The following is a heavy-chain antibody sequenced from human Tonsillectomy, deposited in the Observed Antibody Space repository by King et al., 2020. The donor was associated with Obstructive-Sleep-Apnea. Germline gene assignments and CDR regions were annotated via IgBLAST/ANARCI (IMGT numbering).Heavy chain of an antibody. J-gene: IGHJ6*02. D-gene: IGHD5-24*01. CDR3: ARSRKEMATIGEYYNGMDV. CDR2: IIPFFGIA. Sequence: VQLVQSGAEVKNSGSSVKVSCKASGGTFSSYAISWVRQAPGQGLEWMGGIIPFFGIANYAQKFQGRVTITADKSTSTAYMELSSLRSEDTAVYYCARSRKEMATIGEYYNGMDVWGQGTTVTVSS. CDR1: GGTFSSYA. V-gene: IGHV1-69*17.